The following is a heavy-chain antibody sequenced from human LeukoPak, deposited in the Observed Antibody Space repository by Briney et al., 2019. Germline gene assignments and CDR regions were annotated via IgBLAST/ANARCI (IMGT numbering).Heavy chain of an antibody. D-gene: IGHD1-26*01. J-gene: IGHJ5*02. V-gene: IGHV4-34*01. CDR3: GRSCGINRVRWFEP. CDR2: INHSGST. Sequence: SETLSLTCAVYGGSFSGYYWSWIRQPPGKGLEWIGEINHSGSTNCNPSLKSRVTISVDTSKDQFFLKLSSVTAADTAVYYCGRSCGINRVRWFEPWYQGTLAIVT. CDR1: GGSFSGYY.